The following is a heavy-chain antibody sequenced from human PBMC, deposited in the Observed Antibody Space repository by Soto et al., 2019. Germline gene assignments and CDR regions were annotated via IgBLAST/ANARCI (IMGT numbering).Heavy chain of an antibody. CDR2: INPNSGGT. V-gene: IGHV1-2*04. CDR3: ARGVAARYYYYYGMDV. D-gene: IGHD6-6*01. CDR1: GYTFTGYY. J-gene: IGHJ6*02. Sequence: ASVNVSCKSSGYTFTGYYIHWGRRAPGQGLEWMGWINPNSGGTNYAQKFQGWVTMTRDTSISTAYMELSRLRSDDTAVYYCARGVAARYYYYYGMDVWGQGTTVTV.